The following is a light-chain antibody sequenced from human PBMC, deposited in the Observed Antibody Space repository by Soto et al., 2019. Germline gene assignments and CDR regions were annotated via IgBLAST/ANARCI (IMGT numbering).Light chain of an antibody. V-gene: IGKV3-20*01. CDR2: GAS. Sequence: EIVLTQSPGTLSLSPGERATLSCRASQSISSSYLAWLQQKPGQAPRLPIYGASNRATGIPDRFSGSGSGTDFTLTISRLEPEDFAVYYCQQYGTSSWTFGQGTKVEIK. CDR1: QSISSSY. CDR3: QQYGTSSWT. J-gene: IGKJ1*01.